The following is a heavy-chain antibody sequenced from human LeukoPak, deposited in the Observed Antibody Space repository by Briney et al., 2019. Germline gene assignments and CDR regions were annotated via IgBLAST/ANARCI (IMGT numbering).Heavy chain of an antibody. D-gene: IGHD3-22*01. V-gene: IGHV1-2*02. Sequence: ASVKVSCKASGYTFTNYYMHWVRQAPGQGLEWMGWINPNSGGTNYAQKFQGRVTMTRDTSISTAYMELSRLRSDDTAVYYCARPHYYDRDWFDPWGQGTLVTVSS. J-gene: IGHJ5*02. CDR1: GYTFTNYY. CDR3: ARPHYYDRDWFDP. CDR2: INPNSGGT.